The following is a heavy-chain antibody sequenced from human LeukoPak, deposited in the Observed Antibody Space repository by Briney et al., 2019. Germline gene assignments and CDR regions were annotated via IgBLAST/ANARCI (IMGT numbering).Heavy chain of an antibody. CDR3: VPHIDYSYVY. D-gene: IGHD2-21*01. CDR1: GFTFSSSP. J-gene: IGHJ4*02. V-gene: IGHV3-64D*06. CDR2: ISSDGGSS. Sequence: PGGSLRLSCSASGFTFSSSPMHWVRQAPGKGLEYVSAISSDGGSSYYADSVKGRFTLSRDNSKNTLSLQMSSLRAEDTAVYYCVPHIDYSYVYWGQGTLVTVSP.